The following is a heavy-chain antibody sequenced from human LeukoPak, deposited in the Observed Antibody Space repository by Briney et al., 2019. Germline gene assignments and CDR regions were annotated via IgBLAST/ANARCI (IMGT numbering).Heavy chain of an antibody. CDR1: GGSISSYY. CDR2: TSHSDST. Sequence: SETLSLTCTVSGGSISSYYWSWIRQSPGKGLEWIGYTSHSDSTRYNPSLKSRVTIAVDTSKNQFSLKLRSVTAADTAVYYCASRDFLGYMDVWGKGTTVTVSS. V-gene: IGHV4-59*01. CDR3: ASRDFLGYMDV. D-gene: IGHD3-3*01. J-gene: IGHJ6*03.